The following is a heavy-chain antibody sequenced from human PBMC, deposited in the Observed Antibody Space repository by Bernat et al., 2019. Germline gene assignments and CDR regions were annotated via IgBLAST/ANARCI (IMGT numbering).Heavy chain of an antibody. J-gene: IGHJ5*02. Sequence: EMQLVESGGGLVKPGGSLRLSCTASGFTFSDFSMNWVRQAPGKGPEWLSYISRISSHIYYADSVKGRFTIYRDNAKSTLYLQMNSLTVDDTAVYYFAGEAAETMRRNWFDPWGKGTLVTVSS. V-gene: IGHV3-21*05. D-gene: IGHD2-15*01. CDR3: AGEAAETMRRNWFDP. CDR2: ISRISSHI. CDR1: GFTFSDFS.